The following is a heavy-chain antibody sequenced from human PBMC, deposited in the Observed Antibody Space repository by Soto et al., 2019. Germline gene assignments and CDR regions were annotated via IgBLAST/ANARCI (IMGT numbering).Heavy chain of an antibody. Sequence: ASVKVSCKASGYTFTGYYMHWVRQAPGQGLEWMGWINPNSGGTNYAQKFQGWVTMTRDTSISTAYMELSRLRSDDTAVYYCARGEFVYYYDSSGYFPGDYWAQGTLVTVSS. CDR3: ARGEFVYYYDSSGYFPGDY. V-gene: IGHV1-2*04. J-gene: IGHJ4*02. D-gene: IGHD3-22*01. CDR2: INPNSGGT. CDR1: GYTFTGYY.